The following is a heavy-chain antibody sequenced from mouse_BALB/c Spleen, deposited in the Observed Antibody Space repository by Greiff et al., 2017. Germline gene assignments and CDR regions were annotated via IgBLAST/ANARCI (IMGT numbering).Heavy chain of an antibody. CDR3: ARRTTVAHYYAMDD. CDR2: ISSGSSTI. J-gene: IGHJ4*01. V-gene: IGHV5-17*02. D-gene: IGHD1-1*01. Sequence: EVQLQESGGGLVQPGGSRKLSCAASGFTFSSFGMHWVRQAPEKGLEWVAYISSGSSTIYYAATVKGRFTISRDNPKNTLFLQMTSLRSEDTAMYYCARRTTVAHYYAMDDWGQGTSVTVSS. CDR1: GFTFSSFG.